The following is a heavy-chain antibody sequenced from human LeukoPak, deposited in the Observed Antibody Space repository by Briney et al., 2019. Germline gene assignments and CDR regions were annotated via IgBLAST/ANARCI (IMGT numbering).Heavy chain of an antibody. CDR3: ARPAHDYGDLPTWFDP. D-gene: IGHD4-17*01. V-gene: IGHV4-39*01. CDR1: GGSISSSSYY. J-gene: IGHJ5*02. Sequence: SETLSLTCTVSGGSISSSSYYWGWIRQPPGKGLEWIGSIYYSGSTYYNSSLKSRVTISVDTSKNQFSLKLSSVTAADTAVYYCARPAHDYGDLPTWFDPWGQGTLVTVPS. CDR2: IYYSGST.